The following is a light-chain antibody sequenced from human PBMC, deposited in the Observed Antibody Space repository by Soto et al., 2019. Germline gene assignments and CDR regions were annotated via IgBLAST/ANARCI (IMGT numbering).Light chain of an antibody. CDR2: GAS. CDR3: QQYGSSPPIT. J-gene: IGKJ5*01. Sequence: EIVLTQSPGTLSLSPGERATLSCRASQSVSSSYLAWYQQKPGQAPRLLICGASSRATGIPDRFSGSGSGTDFTLTISRLEPEDFAVYYCQQYGSSPPITFGXGTRLEIK. V-gene: IGKV3-20*01. CDR1: QSVSSSY.